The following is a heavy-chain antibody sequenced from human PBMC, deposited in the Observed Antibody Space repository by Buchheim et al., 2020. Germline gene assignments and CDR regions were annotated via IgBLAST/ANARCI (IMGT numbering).Heavy chain of an antibody. CDR1: GFTFSSYG. D-gene: IGHD1-26*01. CDR3: AKATYSGSYFADY. J-gene: IGHJ4*02. Sequence: QVQLVDSGRGVVQPGRSLRLSCAASGFTFSSYGMHWVRQAPDKGLEWVAVISSDGNNKYYADSVKGRFTISRDNSKNTLYLQMNSLGADDTAVYYCAKATYSGSYFADYWGQGTL. V-gene: IGHV3-30*18. CDR2: ISSDGNNK.